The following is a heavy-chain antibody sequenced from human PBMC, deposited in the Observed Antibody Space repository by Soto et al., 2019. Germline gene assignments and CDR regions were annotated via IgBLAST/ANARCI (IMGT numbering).Heavy chain of an antibody. CDR1: GFSFNNYW. J-gene: IGHJ4*02. CDR2: INSDGTLT. CDR3: ARGISGAYDSTYDW. V-gene: IGHV3-74*01. D-gene: IGHD5-12*01. Sequence: GGSLRLSCAASGFSFNNYWMHWVRQSPGKGLVWVSRINSDGTLTNYADSVKGRFTISRDNAKNTLRLQMNSLRAEDTAVYYCARGISGAYDSTYDWWGQGTLVTVSS.